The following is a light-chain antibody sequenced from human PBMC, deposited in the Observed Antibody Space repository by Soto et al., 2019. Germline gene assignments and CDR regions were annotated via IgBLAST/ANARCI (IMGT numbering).Light chain of an antibody. CDR1: SSDIGAYDY. CDR3: FPSASAFMLV. V-gene: IGLV2-14*01. CDR2: EVN. Sequence: VESISISYTRTSSDIGAYDYVSWFQQHPGKAPKLMISEVNNRPSGVSNRFSGSKSGNTAYLTISGLHVEDEAEYFCFPSASAFMLVFGTGINIT. J-gene: IGLJ1*01.